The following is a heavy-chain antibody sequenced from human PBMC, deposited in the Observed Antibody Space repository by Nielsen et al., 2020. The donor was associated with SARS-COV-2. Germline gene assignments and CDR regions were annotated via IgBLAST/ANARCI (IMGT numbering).Heavy chain of an antibody. Sequence: WIRQPPGKGLEWVAVISYDGSNKYYADSVKGRLTISRDNSKNTLYLQMNSLRAEDTAVYYCARDIMVVYCSGGCCYNYYYGMDVWGQGTTVTVSS. D-gene: IGHD2-15*01. CDR3: ARDIMVVYCSGGCCYNYYYGMDV. J-gene: IGHJ6*02. V-gene: IGHV3-30-3*01. CDR2: ISYDGSNK.